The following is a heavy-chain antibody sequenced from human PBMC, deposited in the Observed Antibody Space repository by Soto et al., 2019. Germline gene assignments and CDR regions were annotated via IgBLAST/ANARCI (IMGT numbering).Heavy chain of an antibody. CDR1: GFTFSSYW. V-gene: IGHV3-7*05. CDR3: ASGGSGYSYGYYYYGMDV. J-gene: IGHJ6*02. Sequence: GGSLRLSCAASGFTFSSYWMSWVRQAPGKGLEWVANIKQDGSEKYYVDSVKGRFTISRDNAKNSLYLQMNSLRAEDTAVYYCASGGSGYSYGYYYYGMDVWGQGTTVT. CDR2: IKQDGSEK. D-gene: IGHD5-18*01.